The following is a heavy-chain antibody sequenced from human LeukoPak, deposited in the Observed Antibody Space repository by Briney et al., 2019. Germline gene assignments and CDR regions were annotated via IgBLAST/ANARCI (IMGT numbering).Heavy chain of an antibody. D-gene: IGHD3-10*01. CDR1: GGSISSYY. CDR3: ARGKNLDYGSGSYYDAFDI. CDR2: IYTSGST. Sequence: SETLSLTCTVSGGSISSYYWSWIRQPAGKGLEWIGRIYTSGSTNYNPSLKSRVTISVDTSKNQFSLKLSSVTAADTAVYYCARGKNLDYGSGSYYDAFDIWGQGTMVTVSS. J-gene: IGHJ3*02. V-gene: IGHV4-4*07.